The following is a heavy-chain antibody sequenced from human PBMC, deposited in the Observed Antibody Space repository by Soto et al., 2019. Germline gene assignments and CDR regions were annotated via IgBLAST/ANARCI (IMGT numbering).Heavy chain of an antibody. CDR1: GFPFSSYA. CDR3: ATAEYTAAGGCYVKDYFSDLVV. J-gene: IGHJ6*01. V-gene: IGHV3-23*01. D-gene: IGHD2-2*01. CDR2: ISGSGAGT. Sequence: EVHLLESGGGLVQPGGSLRLSCAASGFPFSSYAMRWVRQAPGKGLEWVSGISGSGAGTYYADSVQGRFTISRDNSENTLYLDTNGPTAEATAVYSSATAEYTAAGGCYVKDYFSDLVVWGQGTTVTVTS.